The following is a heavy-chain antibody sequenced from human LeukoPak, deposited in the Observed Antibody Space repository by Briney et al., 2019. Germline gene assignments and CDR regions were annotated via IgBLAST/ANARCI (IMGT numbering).Heavy chain of an antibody. CDR2: INHSGST. CDR1: GGSFSGYY. V-gene: IGHV4-34*01. D-gene: IGHD6-19*01. J-gene: IGHJ5*02. Sequence: SETLSLTCAVYGGSFSGYYWSWIRQPPGKGLEWIGEINHSGSTNYNPSLKSRVTTSVDTSKNQFSLKLSSVTAADTAVYYCARKSSGWYLKWFDPWGQGTLVTVSS. CDR3: ARKSSGWYLKWFDP.